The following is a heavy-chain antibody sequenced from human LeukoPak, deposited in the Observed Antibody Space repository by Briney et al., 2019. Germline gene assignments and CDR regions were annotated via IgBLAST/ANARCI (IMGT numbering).Heavy chain of an antibody. V-gene: IGHV4-59*01. CDR2: IYYSGST. D-gene: IGHD3-10*01. J-gene: IGHJ5*02. CDR1: GGSISSYY. CDR3: ARATEGVITWFDP. Sequence: PSETLSLTCTVSGGSISSYYWSWIRQPPGKGLEWIGYIYYSGSTNYNPSLQSRVTISVDTSKNQVSLKLSSVTAADTAVYYCARATEGVITWFDPWGQGTLVTVSS.